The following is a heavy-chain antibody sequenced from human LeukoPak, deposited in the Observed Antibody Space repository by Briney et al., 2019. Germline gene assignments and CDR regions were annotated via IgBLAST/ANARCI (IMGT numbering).Heavy chain of an antibody. CDR1: GFTFSSYW. Sequence: VGCLRLSCAASGFTFSSYWMSWVRQAPGEGLEWVANIKQDGSEKYYVDSVKGRFTISRDNAKNSLYLQMSSLRAEDTAVYYCARWDYRDYVWGQGTLVTVSS. J-gene: IGHJ4*02. V-gene: IGHV3-7*05. CDR2: IKQDGSEK. D-gene: IGHD4-17*01. CDR3: ARWDYRDYV.